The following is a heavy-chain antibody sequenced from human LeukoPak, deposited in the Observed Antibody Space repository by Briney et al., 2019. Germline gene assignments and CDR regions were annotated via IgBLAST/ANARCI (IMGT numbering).Heavy chain of an antibody. Sequence: PSETLSLTCTVSGGSISSGDYDWSWMRQHPGKGLEWIGHIDDNENTYYNPSLKSRVTISVDTSQNQFSLKLSSVTTADTAVYYCARHVNSVGYSLDYWRQGTLVTVSS. CDR1: GGSISSGDYD. CDR3: ARHVNSVGYSLDY. J-gene: IGHJ4*02. CDR2: IDDNENT. V-gene: IGHV4-30-4*08. D-gene: IGHD2-8*01.